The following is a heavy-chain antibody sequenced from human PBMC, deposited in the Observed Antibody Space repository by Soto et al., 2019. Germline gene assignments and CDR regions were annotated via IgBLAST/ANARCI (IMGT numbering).Heavy chain of an antibody. CDR2: IYPRDSDT. Sequence: GESLKISCKGSGYSFTSYWIGWVRQMPGKGLEWMGIIYPRDSDTRYSPPVQGQVTISVDKSVNTAYLQWSSLKASDTAMYYCARSTGSSSWYEYNWFDPWGQGTRVTVSS. CDR3: ARSTGSSSWYEYNWFDP. V-gene: IGHV5-51*01. D-gene: IGHD6-13*01. J-gene: IGHJ5*02. CDR1: GYSFTSYW.